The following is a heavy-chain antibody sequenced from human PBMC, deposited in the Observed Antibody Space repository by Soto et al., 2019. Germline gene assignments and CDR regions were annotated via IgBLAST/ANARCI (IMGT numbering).Heavy chain of an antibody. V-gene: IGHV3-23*01. J-gene: IGHJ4*02. CDR1: GFTFSTYA. D-gene: IGHD6-19*01. CDR2: ISGSGDST. Sequence: EVQLLESGGGLVQPGGSLRLSCAASGFTFSTYAMNWVRQAPGKGLEWVSGISGSGDSTYYADSVKGRFTVSRDNSKNTLYLQMNSLRAEDTAVFYCAKERSSGWSLDYCGQGTLVTVSS. CDR3: AKERSSGWSLDY.